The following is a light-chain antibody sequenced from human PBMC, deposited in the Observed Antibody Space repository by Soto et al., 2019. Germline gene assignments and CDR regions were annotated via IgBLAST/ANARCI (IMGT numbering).Light chain of an antibody. CDR2: EGS. Sequence: QSVLTQPASVSGSPGQSITISCTGTSSDVGSYNLVSWYQQHPGKAPKLMIYEGSKRPSGVPDRFSGSKSDNTASLTISGLQAEDEADYFCCSYAGSYTRVFGTGTKVTVL. CDR1: SSDVGSYNL. J-gene: IGLJ1*01. CDR3: CSYAGSYTRV. V-gene: IGLV2-14*02.